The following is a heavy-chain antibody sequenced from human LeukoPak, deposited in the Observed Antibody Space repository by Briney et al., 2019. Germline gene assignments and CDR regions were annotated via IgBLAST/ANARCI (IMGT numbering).Heavy chain of an antibody. Sequence: GGSLRLSCAASGFTFSSYTMSWVRQAPGKGLEWVAVIWYDGNNKYYADFVKGRFTISRDNAKNSLYLQMNSLRAEDTAVYYCARSPRNIAAAGLVDYWGQGTLVTVSS. CDR2: IWYDGNNK. CDR3: ARSPRNIAAAGLVDY. J-gene: IGHJ4*02. CDR1: GFTFSSYT. V-gene: IGHV3-33*08. D-gene: IGHD6-13*01.